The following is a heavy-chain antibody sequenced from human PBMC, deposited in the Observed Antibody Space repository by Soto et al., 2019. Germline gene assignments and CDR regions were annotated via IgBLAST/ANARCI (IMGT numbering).Heavy chain of an antibody. CDR1: GFSLSNARMG. D-gene: IGHD3-16*01. V-gene: IGHV2-26*01. CDR3: ARISTRIMNTSLAP. J-gene: IGHJ5*02. CDR2: IFSNDEK. Sequence: QVTLKESGPVLVKPTETLTLTCTVSGFSLSNARMGVSWIRQPPGQALEWLAHIFSNDEKSYSTTLKSRLTITTDSSKSQVVLTMTNMDPVDTATYYCARISTRIMNTSLAPWGQGTLVTVSS.